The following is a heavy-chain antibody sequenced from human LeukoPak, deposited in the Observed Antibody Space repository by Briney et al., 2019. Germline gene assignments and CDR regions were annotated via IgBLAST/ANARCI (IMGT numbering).Heavy chain of an antibody. V-gene: IGHV1-46*01. Sequence: ASVKVSCKASGYTFTNYYIHWVRQAPGQGLECMGIINPSGGSTSYAQKFQGRVTMTRDMSTSTVYMELSSLRSEDTAVYYCAKTRLLAVAGYWYFDLWGRGTLVTVSS. J-gene: IGHJ2*01. CDR2: INPSGGST. D-gene: IGHD6-19*01. CDR1: GYTFTNYY. CDR3: AKTRLLAVAGYWYFDL.